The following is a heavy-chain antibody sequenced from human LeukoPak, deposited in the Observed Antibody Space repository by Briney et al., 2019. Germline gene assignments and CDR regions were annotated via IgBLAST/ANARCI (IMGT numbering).Heavy chain of an antibody. CDR3: ARDRTVTENFDY. D-gene: IGHD4-17*01. J-gene: IGHJ4*02. CDR2: ISSSSSYI. V-gene: IGHV3-21*01. Sequence: GGSLRLSCAASGFTFSSYSMTWVRQAPGKGLEWVSSISSSSSYIYYADSVKGRFTISRDNAKNSLYLQMNSLRAEDTAVYYCARDRTVTENFDYWGQGTLVTVSS. CDR1: GFTFSSYS.